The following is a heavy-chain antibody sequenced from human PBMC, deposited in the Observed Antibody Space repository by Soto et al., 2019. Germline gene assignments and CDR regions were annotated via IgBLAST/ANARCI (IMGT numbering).Heavy chain of an antibody. J-gene: IGHJ3*02. CDR3: ARDRVAVAGTYYAFDI. D-gene: IGHD6-19*01. V-gene: IGHV4-4*02. CDR1: GGSISSSNW. CDR2: IYHSGST. Sequence: QVQLQESGPGLVKPSGTLSLTCAVSGGSISSSNWWSWVRQPPGKGLEWIGEIYHSGSTNYNPSLKSRVTLSVDKSKNQFALKLSSVTAADTAVYYCARDRVAVAGTYYAFDIWGQGTMVTVSS.